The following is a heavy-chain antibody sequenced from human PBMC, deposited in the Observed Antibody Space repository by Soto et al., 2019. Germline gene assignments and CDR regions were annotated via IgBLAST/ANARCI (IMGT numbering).Heavy chain of an antibody. CDR3: ARDAATYSSSWYGGYYYYMDV. J-gene: IGHJ6*03. CDR1: GFTFSSYW. CDR2: IKQDGSEK. Sequence: GGSLRLSCAASGFTFSSYWMSWVRQAPGKGLEWVANIKQDGSEKYYVDSVKGRFTISRDNAKNALYRQMNSLRAEDTAVYYCARDAATYSSSWYGGYYYYMDVWGKGTTVTVSS. D-gene: IGHD6-13*01. V-gene: IGHV3-7*01.